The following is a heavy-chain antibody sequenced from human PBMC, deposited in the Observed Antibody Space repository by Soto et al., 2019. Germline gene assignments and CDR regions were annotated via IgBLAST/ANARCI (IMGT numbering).Heavy chain of an antibody. V-gene: IGHV4-30-2*01. CDR1: GGSTSSGGYS. CDR2: ISHSGST. J-gene: IGHJ4*02. CDR3: ARGGLLPDY. Sequence: TLCLTCAVSGGSTSSGGYSWSWLRQPPGKGLEWIGYISHSGSTYYNPSLKSRVTISVDTSKNQFSLRLSSVTAADTAVYYCARGGLLPDYWGQGTLVTVSS. D-gene: IGHD6-19*01.